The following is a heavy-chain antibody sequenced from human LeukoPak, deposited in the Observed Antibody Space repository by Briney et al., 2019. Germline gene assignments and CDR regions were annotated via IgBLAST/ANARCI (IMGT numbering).Heavy chain of an antibody. Sequence: PGGSLRLSCAVSGGSISSSDWWSWVRQPPGRGLEWIGYIYRSEDTSYNPSLESRVTMSVDKSKNQFSLKLSSVTAADTAVYYCARGAGAGYNLQPFDYWGQGTLVTVSS. J-gene: IGHJ4*02. CDR1: GGSISSSDW. CDR3: ARGAGAGYNLQPFDY. D-gene: IGHD5-24*01. V-gene: IGHV4-4*02. CDR2: IYRSEDT.